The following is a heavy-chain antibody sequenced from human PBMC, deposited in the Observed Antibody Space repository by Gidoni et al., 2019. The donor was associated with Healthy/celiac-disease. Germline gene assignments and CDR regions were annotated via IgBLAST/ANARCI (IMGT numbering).Heavy chain of an antibody. CDR1: GYTFTSYG. Sequence: QVQLVQSGAEVKKPGASVKVSCKASGYTFTSYGISWVRQAPGQGLEWMGWISAYNGNTNYAQKLQGRVTMTTDTSTSTAYLELRSLRSDDTAVYYCARDRRPYYYDSSGSPAPFDYWGQGTLVTVSS. J-gene: IGHJ4*02. D-gene: IGHD3-22*01. V-gene: IGHV1-18*01. CDR3: ARDRRPYYYDSSGSPAPFDY. CDR2: ISAYNGNT.